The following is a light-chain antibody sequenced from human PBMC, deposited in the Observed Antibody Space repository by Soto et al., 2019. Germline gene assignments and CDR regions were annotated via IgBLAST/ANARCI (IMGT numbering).Light chain of an antibody. CDR3: SSFSSSSTVV. J-gene: IGLJ2*01. V-gene: IGLV2-14*01. Sequence: QSALTQPASVSGSPGQSITISCTGTTSDVGAYNHVSWYQQHPGKAPKLMIYVVSNRPSGVSKRFSGSKSGNTASLSISGLQAEDEADYYCSSFSSSSTVVFGGGTKLTVL. CDR2: VVS. CDR1: TSDVGAYNH.